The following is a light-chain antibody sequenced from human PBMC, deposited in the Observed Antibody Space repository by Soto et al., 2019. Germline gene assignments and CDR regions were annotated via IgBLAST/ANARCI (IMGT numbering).Light chain of an antibody. V-gene: IGKV3-11*01. J-gene: IGKJ5*01. CDR3: QQRFNWPLT. CDR2: GTS. CDR1: HSVSNF. Sequence: EIVLTQSPASLSLSPRERATLSCRASHSVSNFLAWYQQKPGQAPRLLIYGTSNRATGIPARFSGSGSGTDFTLTVSSLESEDFAIYFCQQRFNWPLTFGQGTRLEIK.